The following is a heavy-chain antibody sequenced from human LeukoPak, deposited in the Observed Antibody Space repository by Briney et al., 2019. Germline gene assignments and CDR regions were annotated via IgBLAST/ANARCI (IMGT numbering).Heavy chain of an antibody. CDR2: ISDDGSNK. J-gene: IGHJ6*03. V-gene: IGHV3-30*03. D-gene: IGHD7-27*01. CDR1: GFTFSSYG. CDR3: ASNWGDPLDYYYMDV. Sequence: PGGSLRLSCAASGFTFSSYGMHWVRQAPGKGLEWVAVISDDGSNKYYADSVKGRFTISRDNSKNTLYLQMNSLRTEDTAVYYCASNWGDPLDYYYMDVWGKGTTVTVSS.